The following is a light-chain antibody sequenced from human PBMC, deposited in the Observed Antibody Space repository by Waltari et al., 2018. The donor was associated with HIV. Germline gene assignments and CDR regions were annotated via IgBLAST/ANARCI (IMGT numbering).Light chain of an antibody. CDR3: QQYYSTPWT. CDR2: WAS. V-gene: IGKV4-1*01. CDR1: HNILYMSNNKKY. J-gene: IGKJ1*01. Sequence: DIVMTQSPDSLVVSLGERATTNCKSGHNILYMSNNKKYLTWYQQKPEQPPKLLTYWASTREAGVPDRFSGSGSGRDFTLTISSLQAEDVAVYYCQQYYSTPWTFGQGTKVEIK.